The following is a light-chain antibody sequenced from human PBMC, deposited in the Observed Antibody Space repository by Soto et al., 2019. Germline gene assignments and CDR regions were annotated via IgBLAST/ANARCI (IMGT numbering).Light chain of an antibody. Sequence: EIVLTQSPGTLSLFPGERATLSCRASQSISSSYLAWYQQKPGQAPRLLIYGASIRATGIPDRFSGAGSATDFTLTFSRLEPEDFAVYYCHQYGSAPAWTFGQGTKVEIK. CDR3: HQYGSAPAWT. J-gene: IGKJ1*01. V-gene: IGKV3-20*01. CDR1: QSISSSY. CDR2: GAS.